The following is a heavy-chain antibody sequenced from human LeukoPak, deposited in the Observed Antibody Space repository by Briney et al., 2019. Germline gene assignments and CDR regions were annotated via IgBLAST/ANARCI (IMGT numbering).Heavy chain of an antibody. J-gene: IGHJ4*02. CDR2: ISGSGGST. D-gene: IGHD3-3*01. CDR1: GFTFSSYA. CDR3: ANIGFWSGYSRPFDY. Sequence: PGGSLRLSCAASGFTFSSYAMSWVRQAPGKGLEWVSAISGSGGSTYYADSVKGRFTISRDNSKNTLYLQMNSLRAEDTAVYYCANIGFWSGYSRPFDYWGQGTLVTVSS. V-gene: IGHV3-23*01.